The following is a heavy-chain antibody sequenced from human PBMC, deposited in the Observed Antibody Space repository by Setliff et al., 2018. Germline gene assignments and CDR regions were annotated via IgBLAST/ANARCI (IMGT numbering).Heavy chain of an antibody. D-gene: IGHD2-8*01. CDR1: GYTLSNSI. CDR2: ISAYNGKT. V-gene: IGHV1-18*01. CDR3: LRLVRYCTKIACQATSGDEV. J-gene: IGHJ4*02. Sequence: ASVKVSCKASGYTLSNSILSWVRQAPGQGLEWVGWISAYNGKTYFAQKFQDRVTLTTDTSTNTGYLELRGLRSDDTAVYYCLRLVRYCTKIACQATSGDEVWGLGTLVTVSS.